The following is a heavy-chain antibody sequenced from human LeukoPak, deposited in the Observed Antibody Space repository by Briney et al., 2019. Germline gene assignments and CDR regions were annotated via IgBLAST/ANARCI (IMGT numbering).Heavy chain of an antibody. CDR3: TRDDRYCSSTSCSYFDY. CDR1: GFTFSSYS. V-gene: IGHV3-48*01. J-gene: IGHJ4*02. Sequence: GGSLRLSCAASGFTFSSYSMNWVRQAPGKGLEWVSYISSSSSTIYYADSVKGRFTISRDNAKNSLYLQMNSLKTEDTAVYYCTRDDRYCSSTSCSYFDYWGQGTLVTVSS. D-gene: IGHD2-2*01. CDR2: ISSSSSTI.